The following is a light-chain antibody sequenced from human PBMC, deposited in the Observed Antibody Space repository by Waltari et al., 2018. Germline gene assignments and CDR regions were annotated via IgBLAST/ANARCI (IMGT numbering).Light chain of an antibody. Sequence: QSALTQPASVSGSPGQSITISCTGTPSDVGFYNYVSWYQQHPGKAPQLIIYDVFERPSGVSNRFSGSKSGNTASLTISGLLAEDEADYYCNSYTGSSSWVFGGGTKLTVL. J-gene: IGLJ3*02. V-gene: IGLV2-14*03. CDR1: PSDVGFYNY. CDR2: DVF. CDR3: NSYTGSSSWV.